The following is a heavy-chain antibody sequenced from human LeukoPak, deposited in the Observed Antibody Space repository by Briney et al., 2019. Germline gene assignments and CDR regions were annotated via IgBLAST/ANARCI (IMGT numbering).Heavy chain of an antibody. J-gene: IGHJ4*02. CDR2: IHYSGST. Sequence: PSETLSLTCTVSGGSISSYYWSWIRQPPGKGLEWIGYIHYSGSTNYNPSLKSRVTISVDTSKNQFSLKLSSVTAADTAVYYCARVGAAAGIHFDYWGQGTLVTVSS. D-gene: IGHD6-13*01. CDR3: ARVGAAAGIHFDY. V-gene: IGHV4-59*01. CDR1: GGSISSYY.